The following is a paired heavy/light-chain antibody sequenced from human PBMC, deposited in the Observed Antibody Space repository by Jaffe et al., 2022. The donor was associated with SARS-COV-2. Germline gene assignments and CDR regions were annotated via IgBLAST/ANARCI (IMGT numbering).Light chain of an antibody. J-gene: IGLJ2*01. Sequence: SYELTQPPSVSVSPGQTARITCSGDALPKQYAYWYQQKPGQAPVLVIYKDSERPSGIPERFSGSSSGTTVTLTISGVQAEDEADYYCQSADSSYVVFGGGTKLTVL. CDR1: ALPKQY. CDR3: QSADSSYVV. CDR2: KDS. V-gene: IGLV3-25*03.
Heavy chain of an antibody. J-gene: IGHJ6*02. D-gene: IGHD3-22*01. CDR3: ARGSPYYYDSSGYYYNYYYYGMDV. CDR1: GGSFSGYY. V-gene: IGHV4-34*01. CDR2: INHSGST. Sequence: QVQLQQWGAGLLKPSETLSLTCAVYGGSFSGYYWSWIRQPPGKGLEWIGEINHSGSTNYNPSLKSRVTISVDTSKNQFSLKLSSVTAADTAVYYCARGSPYYYDSSGYYYNYYYYGMDVWGQGTTVTVSS.